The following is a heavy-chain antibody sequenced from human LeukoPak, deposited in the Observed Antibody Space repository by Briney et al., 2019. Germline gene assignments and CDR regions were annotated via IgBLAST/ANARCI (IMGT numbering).Heavy chain of an antibody. V-gene: IGHV6-1*01. CDR3: ARANSPGDYVWGSYRYYFDY. Sequence: SQTLSLTCAISGDSVSSNSAAWNWIRQSPSRGLEWLGRTYYRSKRYNDYAVSVKSRITINPDTSKNQFSLQLNSVTPEDTAVYYCARANSPGDYVWGSYRYYFDYWGQGTLVTASS. CDR1: GDSVSSNSAA. J-gene: IGHJ4*02. D-gene: IGHD3-16*02. CDR2: TYYRSKRYN.